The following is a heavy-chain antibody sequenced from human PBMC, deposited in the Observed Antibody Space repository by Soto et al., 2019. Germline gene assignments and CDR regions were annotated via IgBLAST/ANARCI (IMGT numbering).Heavy chain of an antibody. CDR1: GFTFSTYS. D-gene: IGHD1-7*01. V-gene: IGHV3-48*02. Sequence: GGSLRLSCAASGFTFSTYSMNWVRQAPGKGLEWVSYISRISSPIYYADSVKGRFTISRDNAKNSLYLQMSSLRDEDTAVYYCARADNWSYRAPCFDSWGQGTLVTVSS. CDR3: ARADNWSYRAPCFDS. J-gene: IGHJ4*02. CDR2: ISRISSPI.